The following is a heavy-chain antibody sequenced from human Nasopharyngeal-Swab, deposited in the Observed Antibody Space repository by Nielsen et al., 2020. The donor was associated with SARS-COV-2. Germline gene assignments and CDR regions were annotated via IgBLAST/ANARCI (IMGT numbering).Heavy chain of an antibody. CDR3: ARGGYSSGWVVY. V-gene: IGHV4-38-2*02. J-gene: IGHJ4*02. Sequence: SETLSLTCTVSGYSISSGYYWGWIRQPPGKGLEWIGSIYHSGSTYYNPSLKSRVTIPVDTSKNQFSLKLSSVTAADTAVYYCARGGYSSGWVVYWGQGTLVTVSS. D-gene: IGHD6-19*01. CDR2: IYHSGST. CDR1: GYSISSGYY.